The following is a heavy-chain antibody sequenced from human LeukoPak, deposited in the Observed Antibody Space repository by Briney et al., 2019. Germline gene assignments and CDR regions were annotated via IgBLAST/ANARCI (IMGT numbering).Heavy chain of an antibody. J-gene: IGHJ5*02. Sequence: SETLSLICTVSGGSISSYYWSWIRQPPGKGLEWIGYIYYSGSTNYNPSLKSRVTISVDTSKNQFSLKLSSVTAADTAVYYCARHCSSTSCYRSGNWFDPWGQGTLVTVSS. CDR2: IYYSGST. CDR1: GGSISSYY. V-gene: IGHV4-59*01. D-gene: IGHD2-2*02. CDR3: ARHCSSTSCYRSGNWFDP.